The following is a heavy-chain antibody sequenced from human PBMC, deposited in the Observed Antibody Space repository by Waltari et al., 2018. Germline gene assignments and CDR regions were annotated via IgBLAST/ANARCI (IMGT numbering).Heavy chain of an antibody. J-gene: IGHJ3*02. CDR3: ARLGNMITFRGVIVPSSDAFDI. D-gene: IGHD3-16*02. V-gene: IGHV4-38-2*02. CDR2: IYHSGST. CDR1: GYSISSGYY. Sequence: QVQLQESGPGLVKASETLSLTCTVSGYSISSGYYWGWIRQPPGKGLEWIGSIYHSGSTYYNPSLNSRVTISGDTSQNQFSLKLSSVTAADTAVYYCARLGNMITFRGVIVPSSDAFDIWGQGTTVTVSS.